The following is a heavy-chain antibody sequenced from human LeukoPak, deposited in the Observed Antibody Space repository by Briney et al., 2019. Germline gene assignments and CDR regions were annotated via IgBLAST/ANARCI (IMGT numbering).Heavy chain of an antibody. J-gene: IGHJ3*02. CDR2: IYHSGST. Sequence: SQTLSLTCTVSGGSISSGGYYWSWIRQPPGKGLEWIGYIYHSGSTYYNPSLKSRVTISVDRSKNQFSLKLSSVTAADTAVYYCASFIAAARAFDIWGQGTMVTVSS. V-gene: IGHV4-30-2*01. CDR1: GGSISSGGYY. CDR3: ASFIAAARAFDI. D-gene: IGHD6-13*01.